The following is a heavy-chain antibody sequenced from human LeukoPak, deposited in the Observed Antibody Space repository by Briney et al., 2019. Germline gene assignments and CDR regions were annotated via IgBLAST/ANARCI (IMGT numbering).Heavy chain of an antibody. D-gene: IGHD6-13*01. V-gene: IGHV4-31*03. J-gene: IGHJ4*02. CDR2: IYYSGTT. CDR1: GDSISSGDYY. Sequence: SQTLSLTCTVSGDSISSGDYYWNWIRQHPGKGLEWIGYIYYSGTTYYNPSLKSRVTISVDTSKNQFSLKLSSVTAADTAVYYCARNRYSSSWYPFDYWGQGTLVTVSS. CDR3: ARNRYSSSWYPFDY.